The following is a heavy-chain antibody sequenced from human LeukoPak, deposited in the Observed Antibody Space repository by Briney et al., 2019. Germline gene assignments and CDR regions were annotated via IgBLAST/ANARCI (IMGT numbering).Heavy chain of an antibody. CDR1: GYSFTSYW. CDR2: IYPGDSDT. V-gene: IGHV5-51*01. J-gene: IGHJ4*02. CDR3: ARPKYSSSTSFDY. Sequence: GGSLQISCKGSGYSFTSYWIGWVRQLPGKGLEGMGIIYPGDSDTRYSPSFQGQVTISADKSISIAYLQWSSLKASDTAMYYCARPKYSSSTSFDYWGQGTLVTVSS. D-gene: IGHD6-6*01.